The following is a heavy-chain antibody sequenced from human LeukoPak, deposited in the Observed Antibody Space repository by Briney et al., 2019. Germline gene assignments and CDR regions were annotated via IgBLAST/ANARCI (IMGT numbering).Heavy chain of an antibody. CDR2: IYSGGST. CDR3: ARAWFGGHDAFDI. V-gene: IGHV3-66*01. CDR1: GFTVSSNY. D-gene: IGHD3-10*01. Sequence: GGSLRLSCAVSGFTVSSNYMSWVGQAPGEGLEWVSVIYSGGSTYYADSVKGRFTISRDNSKNTLYLQMNSLRAEDTAVYYCARAWFGGHDAFDIWGQGTMVTASS. J-gene: IGHJ3*02.